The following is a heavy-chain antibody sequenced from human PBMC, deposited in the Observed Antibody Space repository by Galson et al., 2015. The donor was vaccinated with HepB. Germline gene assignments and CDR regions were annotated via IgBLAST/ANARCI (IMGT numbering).Heavy chain of an antibody. CDR1: GGSISSSDYY. CDR2: MHYSGST. D-gene: IGHD2-15*01. Sequence: LSLICTVSGGSISSSDYYWGWIRQPPGKGLEWIATMHYSGSTYYNPSLKGRVTISVDTSKNQFSLRLSSVTAADTAMYYCATLYCSGGSCCGRCSYDYWGQGTLVTVSS. V-gene: IGHV4-39*01. CDR3: ATLYCSGGSCCGRCSYDY. J-gene: IGHJ4*02.